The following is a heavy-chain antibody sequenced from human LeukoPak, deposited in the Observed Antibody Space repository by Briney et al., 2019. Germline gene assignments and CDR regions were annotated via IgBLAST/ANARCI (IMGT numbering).Heavy chain of an antibody. CDR3: AKDLLSYSSSWSNWFDP. V-gene: IGHV3-30*02. Sequence: SGGSLRLSCAASGFAFSSYAMHWVRQAPGKGLEWVAFIRYDGSNKYYADSVKGRFAISRDNSKNTLYLQMNSLGAEDTAVYYCAKDLLSYSSSWSNWFDPWGQGTLVTVSS. J-gene: IGHJ5*02. CDR2: IRYDGSNK. CDR1: GFAFSSYA. D-gene: IGHD6-13*01.